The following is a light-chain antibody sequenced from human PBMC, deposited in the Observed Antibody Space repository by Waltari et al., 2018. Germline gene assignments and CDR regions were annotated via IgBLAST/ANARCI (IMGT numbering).Light chain of an antibody. V-gene: IGKV3-20*01. CDR3: PPYVNLPAT. Sequence: EIVLTQSPGTLSLSPGERATLSCRASQSVGTYLAWYQQKPGQAPRRLIYGASNRATGIPERFSGSGSGTDFSLTLSRLDPSYFAVYYFPPYVNLPATFGHWTTVEIK. CDR2: GAS. J-gene: IGKJ1*01. CDR1: QSVGTY.